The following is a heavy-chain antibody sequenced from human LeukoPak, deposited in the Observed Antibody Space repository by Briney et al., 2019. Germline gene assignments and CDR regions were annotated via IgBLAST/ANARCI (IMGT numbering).Heavy chain of an antibody. V-gene: IGHV4-34*01. CDR1: GGSFSGYY. Sequence: SEALSLTCAVYGGSFSGYYWSWIRQPPGKGLEWIGEINHSGSTNYNPSLKSRVTISVDTSKNQFSLTLSSVTAADTAVYYCARRRYDASGYYPSRGRYFDYWGQGTLVTVSS. CDR2: INHSGST. D-gene: IGHD3-22*01. CDR3: ARRRYDASGYYPSRGRYFDY. J-gene: IGHJ4*02.